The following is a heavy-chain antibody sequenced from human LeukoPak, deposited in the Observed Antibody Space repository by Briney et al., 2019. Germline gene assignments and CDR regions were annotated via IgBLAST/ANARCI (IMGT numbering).Heavy chain of an antibody. CDR3: ARNRGGDYGDYRSDWFDP. J-gene: IGHJ5*02. D-gene: IGHD4-17*01. Sequence: SESLSLTCGVSGGSIYSNDWWSWVRRSPGKGLEGIGEIYHRGYTNYNPSLKTRVTISVDMSKNHFSLELTSVTAADTALYYCARNRGGDYGDYRSDWFDPWGQGTLVTVSS. V-gene: IGHV4-4*02. CDR1: GGSIYSNDW. CDR2: IYHRGYT.